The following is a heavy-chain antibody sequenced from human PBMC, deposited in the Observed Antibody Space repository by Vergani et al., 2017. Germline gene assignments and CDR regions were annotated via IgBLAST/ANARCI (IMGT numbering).Heavy chain of an antibody. CDR3: ARGGGEYDKDALDV. CDR1: GGPITSISYY. J-gene: IGHJ3*01. Sequence: QLHLQELGPGLVTPSETLYPTFTVSGGPITSISYYWGWIRQPPGKGLEWIGRIYTSGATIYNPSLRSRAIMSVDESKKQFSLKFTSVTAADASVYYCARGGGEYDKDALDVWGQGTKVTV. D-gene: IGHD2-21*01. CDR2: IYTSGAT. V-gene: IGHV4-61*05.